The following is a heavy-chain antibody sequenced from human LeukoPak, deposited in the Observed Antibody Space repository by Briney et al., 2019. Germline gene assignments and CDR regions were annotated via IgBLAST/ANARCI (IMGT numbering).Heavy chain of an antibody. Sequence: PGGSLRLSCAASGFIFSSYGTHWVRQAPGKGLEWVAVISDDGRNKYYADSVKGRFTISRDNSRNTMYLLMNSLRAEDTAVYYCARDNSVRDEAWWFNPWGQGTLVTVSS. D-gene: IGHD5-24*01. CDR1: GFIFSSYG. CDR3: ARDNSVRDEAWWFNP. CDR2: ISDDGRNK. V-gene: IGHV3-30*03. J-gene: IGHJ5*02.